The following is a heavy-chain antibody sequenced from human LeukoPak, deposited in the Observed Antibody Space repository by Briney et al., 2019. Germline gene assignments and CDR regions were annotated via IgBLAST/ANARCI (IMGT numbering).Heavy chain of an antibody. V-gene: IGHV3-7*01. CDR1: GFTFRTYW. CDR3: ARAEVEGSWSTFHYFYGMDV. J-gene: IGHJ6*02. Sequence: GGSLRLSCTASGFTFRTYWMNWVRQAPGKGLEWVAKINQDGDEKYYVGSVQGRFTISRDNANASVFLKLSSLRAEDTGVYYCARAEVEGSWSTFHYFYGMDVWGQGTTVTVSS. CDR2: INQDGDEK. D-gene: IGHD6-13*01.